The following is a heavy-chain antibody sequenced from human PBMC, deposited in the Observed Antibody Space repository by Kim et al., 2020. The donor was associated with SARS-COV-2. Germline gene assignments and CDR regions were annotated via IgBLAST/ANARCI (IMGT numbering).Heavy chain of an antibody. CDR3: ITRLLDYAGMDF. D-gene: IGHD4-17*01. V-gene: IGHV3-74*01. J-gene: IGHJ6*02. CDR1: GFTFSNYW. CDR2: INPDGYTT. Sequence: GGSLRLSCATSGFTFSNYWMNWVRQVPGKGLVWVSGINPDGYTTNYADTVRGRFTISRDNAKNTVYLQMNSLRVEDTAVYYCITRLLDYAGMDFWGQGTMVTVSS.